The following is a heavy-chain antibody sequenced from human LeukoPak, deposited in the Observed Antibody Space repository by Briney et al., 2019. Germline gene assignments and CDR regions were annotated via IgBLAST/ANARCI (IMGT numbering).Heavy chain of an antibody. CDR3: AGKGITGTSGWFDP. D-gene: IGHD1-7*01. Sequence: PGRSLRLSCAASGFTFDDYAMHWVRQAPGKGLEWVSGISWNSGSIGYADSVKGRFTISRDNAKNSLYPQMNSLRAEDTALYYCAGKGITGTSGWFDPWGQGTLVTVSS. J-gene: IGHJ5*02. V-gene: IGHV3-9*01. CDR2: ISWNSGSI. CDR1: GFTFDDYA.